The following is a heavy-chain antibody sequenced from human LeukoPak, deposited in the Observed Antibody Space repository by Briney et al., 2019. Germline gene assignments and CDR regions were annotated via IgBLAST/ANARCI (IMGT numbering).Heavy chain of an antibody. V-gene: IGHV4-59*08. CDR2: IYYSGST. Sequence: SETLSLTCTVSGGSISSYYWSWIRQPPGKGLEWIGYIYYSGSTNYNPSLKSRVTISVDTSKNQFSLKLSSVTAADTAVYYCARRGVRPMWIPDDAFDIWGQGTMVTVSS. J-gene: IGHJ3*02. CDR3: ARRGVRPMWIPDDAFDI. CDR1: GGSISSYY. D-gene: IGHD2-8*02.